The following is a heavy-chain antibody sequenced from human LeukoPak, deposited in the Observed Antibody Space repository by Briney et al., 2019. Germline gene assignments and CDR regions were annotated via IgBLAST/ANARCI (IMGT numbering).Heavy chain of an antibody. CDR2: MCSDGSDK. CDR1: GFTFSNYA. CDR3: AKDGGTVCHVINYSFDS. J-gene: IGHJ4*02. Sequence: GESLRLSCAASGFTFSNYAMHWVRQAPGKGLEWVAIMCSDGSDKYHVNSVEGRFTISRDTPKNTLYLQMNNLRTEDTAVYYCAKDGGTVCHVINYSFDSWGQGTLVTVSS. V-gene: IGHV3-30*02. D-gene: IGHD1-1*01.